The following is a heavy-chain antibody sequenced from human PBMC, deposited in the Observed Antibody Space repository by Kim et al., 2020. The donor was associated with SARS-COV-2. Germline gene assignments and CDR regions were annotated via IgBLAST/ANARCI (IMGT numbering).Heavy chain of an antibody. J-gene: IGHJ4*02. V-gene: IGHV1-18*01. Sequence: YAQKLQGRVTMTTDTSTSTAYMELRSLRSDDTAVYYCARDALNLTGDVDYWGQGTLVTVSS. D-gene: IGHD7-27*01. CDR3: ARDALNLTGDVDY.